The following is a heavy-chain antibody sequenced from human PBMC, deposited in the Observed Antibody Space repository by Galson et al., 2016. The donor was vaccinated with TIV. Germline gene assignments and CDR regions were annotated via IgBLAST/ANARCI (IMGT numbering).Heavy chain of an antibody. Sequence: CTVSGGSISSYYWSWIRQPPGKGLEWIGYFYYTGSTNYNPSLKSRVTISVDRSKNQFSLKLNSVTAADTAVYFCTRDVTVLPGTTDYYYYYVDVWGKGTMVTVSS. V-gene: IGHV4-59*01. J-gene: IGHJ6*03. CDR2: FYYTGST. CDR1: GGSISSYY. D-gene: IGHD4-17*01. CDR3: TRDVTVLPGTTDYYYYYVDV.